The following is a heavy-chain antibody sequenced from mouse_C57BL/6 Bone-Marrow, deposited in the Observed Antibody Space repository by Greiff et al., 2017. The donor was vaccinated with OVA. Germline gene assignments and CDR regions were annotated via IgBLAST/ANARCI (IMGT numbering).Heavy chain of an antibody. Sequence: VQLQQPGAELVMPGASVKLSCKASGYTFTSYWMHWVKQRPGQGLEWIGEIDPSDSYTNYNQKFKGKSTLTVDKSSSTAYMQLSSLTSEDSAVYYCAAYGSTSMDYWGQGTSVTVSS. V-gene: IGHV1-69*01. CDR1: GYTFTSYW. CDR2: IDPSDSYT. D-gene: IGHD1-1*01. J-gene: IGHJ4*01. CDR3: AAYGSTSMDY.